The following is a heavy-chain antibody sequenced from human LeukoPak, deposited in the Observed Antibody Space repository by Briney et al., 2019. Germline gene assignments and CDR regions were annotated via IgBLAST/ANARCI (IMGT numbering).Heavy chain of an antibody. CDR3: ARVAAGYSVNYFDY. Sequence: PGGSLRLSCVVSGFSIHSFWMNWVRQAPGKGLEWVANIKPDGSEKSYVDSVKGRFAISRDNAKNSLYLQMNSLRDEDTAVYYCARVAAGYSVNYFDYWGQGTLVTVSS. CDR1: GFSIHSFW. D-gene: IGHD4-23*01. V-gene: IGHV3-7*01. J-gene: IGHJ4*02. CDR2: IKPDGSEK.